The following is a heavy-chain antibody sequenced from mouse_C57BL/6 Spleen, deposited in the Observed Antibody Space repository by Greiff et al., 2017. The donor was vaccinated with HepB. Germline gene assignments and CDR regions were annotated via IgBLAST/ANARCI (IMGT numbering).Heavy chain of an antibody. CDR3: ARSYYVRGAMDY. Sequence: QVQLQQPGAELVKPGASVKMSCKASGYTFTSYWITWVKQRPGQGLEWIGDIYPGSGSTNYNEKFKSKATLTVDTSSSTAYMKLSSLTSEDSAVYYCARSYYVRGAMDYWGQGTSVTVSS. D-gene: IGHD1-1*01. J-gene: IGHJ4*01. CDR2: IYPGSGST. V-gene: IGHV1-55*01. CDR1: GYTFTSYW.